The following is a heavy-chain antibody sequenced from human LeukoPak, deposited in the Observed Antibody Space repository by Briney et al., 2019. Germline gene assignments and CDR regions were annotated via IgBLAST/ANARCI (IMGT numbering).Heavy chain of an antibody. Sequence: GASVKVSYKASGGTFSSYAISWVRQAPGQGLEWMGGIIPIFGTANYAQKFQGRVTITTDESTSTAYMELSSLRSEDTAVYYCARAGYCSSTSCYRLDYWGQGTLVTVSS. J-gene: IGHJ4*02. V-gene: IGHV1-69*05. CDR1: GGTFSSYA. CDR3: ARAGYCSSTSCYRLDY. D-gene: IGHD2-2*02. CDR2: IIPIFGTA.